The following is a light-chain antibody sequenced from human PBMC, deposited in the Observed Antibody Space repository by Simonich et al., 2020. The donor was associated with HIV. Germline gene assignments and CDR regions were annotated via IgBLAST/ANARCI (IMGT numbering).Light chain of an antibody. CDR2: DVS. CDR1: ISDVGGSKF. V-gene: IGLV2-14*03. CDR3: SSYTGSSTLVV. J-gene: IGLJ2*01. Sequence: QSALTQPASVSGSPGQSITISCTGTISDVGGSKFVSWYQQHPGKAPKLMIYDVSTRPSGVSYRFSGSKSGNTASLTISGLQPEDEADYYCSSYTGSSTLVVFGGGTKLTVL.